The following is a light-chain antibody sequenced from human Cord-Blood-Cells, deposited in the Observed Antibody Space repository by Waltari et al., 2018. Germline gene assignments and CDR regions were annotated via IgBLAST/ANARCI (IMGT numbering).Light chain of an antibody. J-gene: IGLJ2*01. CDR3: CSYAGSSTFLV. V-gene: IGLV2-23*03. CDR1: SSDCGCYNL. CDR2: EGS. Sequence: QSALTQPASVSGSPGQSITIHCPCTSSDCGCYNLVPWYQQHPGKAPKLMIYEGSKRPSGVSNRFSGSKSGNTASLTISGLQAEDEADYYCCSYAGSSTFLVFGGGTKLTVL.